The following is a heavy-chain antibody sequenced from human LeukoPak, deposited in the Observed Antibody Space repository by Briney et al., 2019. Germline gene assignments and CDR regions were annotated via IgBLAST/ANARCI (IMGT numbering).Heavy chain of an antibody. V-gene: IGHV4-34*01. CDR2: INHSGST. CDR3: ARKGYYYGSGSYPHFDY. D-gene: IGHD3-10*01. J-gene: IGHJ4*02. Sequence: GSLRLSCAASGFTFSNAWMNWIRQPPGKGLEWIGEINHSGSTNYNPSLKSRVTISVDTSKNQFSLKLSSVTAADTAVYYCARKGYYYGSGSYPHFDYWGQGTLVTVSS. CDR1: GFTFSNAW.